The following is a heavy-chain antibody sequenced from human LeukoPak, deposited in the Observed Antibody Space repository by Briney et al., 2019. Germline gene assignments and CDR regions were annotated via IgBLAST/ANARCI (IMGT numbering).Heavy chain of an antibody. J-gene: IGHJ5*02. Sequence: ASVKVSCKASGYTFTSYYMHWVRQAPGQGLEWMGIINPSGGSTSYAQKFQGRVTMTRDTSTSTVYMGLSSLRSEDTAVYYCARDGWFGELGLWFDPWGQGTLVTVSS. V-gene: IGHV1-46*03. D-gene: IGHD3-10*01. CDR3: ARDGWFGELGLWFDP. CDR2: INPSGGST. CDR1: GYTFTSYY.